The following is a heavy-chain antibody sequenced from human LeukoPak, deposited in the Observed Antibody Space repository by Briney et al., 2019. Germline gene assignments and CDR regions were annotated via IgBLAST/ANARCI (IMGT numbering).Heavy chain of an antibody. CDR3: ARDCSSTSCTWLGDY. Sequence: PGGSLRLSCAASGFTFSSYSMDWVRPAPGKGLEGVSYISSSSSTIYYADSVKGRFTISRDNAKNSLYLQMNSLRDEDTAVYYCARDCSSTSCTWLGDYWGQGTLVTVSS. J-gene: IGHJ4*02. V-gene: IGHV3-48*02. D-gene: IGHD2-2*01. CDR1: GFTFSSYS. CDR2: ISSSSSTI.